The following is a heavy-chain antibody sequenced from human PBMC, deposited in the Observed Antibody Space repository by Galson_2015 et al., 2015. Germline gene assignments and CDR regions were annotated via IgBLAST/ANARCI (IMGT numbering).Heavy chain of an antibody. CDR1: GFTFSSYA. Sequence: SLRLSCAASGFTFSSYAMHWVRQAPGKGLEWVAVISYDGSNKYYADSVKGRFTISRDNSKNTLYLQTNSLRAEDTAVYYCARGVKDYWYFDLWGRGTLVTVSS. V-gene: IGHV3-30-3*01. CDR2: ISYDGSNK. CDR3: ARGVKDYWYFDL. J-gene: IGHJ2*01.